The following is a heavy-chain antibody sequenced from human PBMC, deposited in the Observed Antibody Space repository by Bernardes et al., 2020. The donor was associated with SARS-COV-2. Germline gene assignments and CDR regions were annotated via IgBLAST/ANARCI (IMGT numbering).Heavy chain of an antibody. CDR2: MNPKSGST. CDR3: ARIQDFVWGSYPTYAMDV. J-gene: IGHJ6*02. Sequence: ASVKVSCQASGYTFTDYDVNWVRQASGQGLECMGWMNPKSGSTAYAQKLQGRLTMKRDTSISTAYMELSGLRSDDTAVYYCARIQDFVWGSYPTYAMDVWGQGTTVTVS. D-gene: IGHD3-16*02. CDR1: GYTFTDYD. V-gene: IGHV1-8*01.